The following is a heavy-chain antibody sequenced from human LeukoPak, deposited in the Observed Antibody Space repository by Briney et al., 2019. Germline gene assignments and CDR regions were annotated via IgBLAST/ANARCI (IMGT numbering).Heavy chain of an antibody. V-gene: IGHV3-33*06. D-gene: IGHD5-12*01. CDR1: GFAFSGYG. CDR3: AKDKAAGYSAYDWIPDN. CDR2: IWFDGSNS. J-gene: IGHJ4*02. Sequence: GTPLRLSCAASGFAFSGYGMHWVRQAPGKGLEWVAIIWFDGSNSAYADSVKGRFTISRDNSKNTLLLQMNSLRVEDTAVYYCAKDKAAGYSAYDWIPDNWGQGTLVTVSS.